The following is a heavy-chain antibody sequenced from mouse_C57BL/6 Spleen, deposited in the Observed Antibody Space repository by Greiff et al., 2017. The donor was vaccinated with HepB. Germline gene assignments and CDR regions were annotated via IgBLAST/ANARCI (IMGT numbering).Heavy chain of an antibody. V-gene: IGHV6-3*01. CDR3: TPSGNYDYAMDY. Sequence: EVKLVESGGGLVQPGGSMKLSCVASGFTFSNYWMNWVRQSPEKGLEWVAQIRLKSDNYATHYAESVKGRFTISRDDSKSSVYLQMNNLRAEDTGIYYCTPSGNYDYAMDYWGQGTSVTVSS. CDR1: GFTFSNYW. D-gene: IGHD2-1*01. CDR2: IRLKSDNYAT. J-gene: IGHJ4*01.